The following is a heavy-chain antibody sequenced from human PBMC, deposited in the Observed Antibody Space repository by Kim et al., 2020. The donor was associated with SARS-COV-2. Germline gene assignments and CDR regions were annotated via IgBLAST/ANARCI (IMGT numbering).Heavy chain of an antibody. CDR3: ARAPYTAFTYYYGSGSYYRLGDAFDI. J-gene: IGHJ3*02. Sequence: SQTLSLTCAISGDSVSSNSAAWNWIRQSPSRGLEWLGRTYYRSKWYNDYAVSVKSRITINPDTSKNQFSLQLNSVTPEDTAVYYCARAPYTAFTYYYGSGSYYRLGDAFDIWGRGTMVTVSS. V-gene: IGHV6-1*01. CDR1: GDSVSSNSAA. CDR2: TYYRSKWYN. D-gene: IGHD3-10*01.